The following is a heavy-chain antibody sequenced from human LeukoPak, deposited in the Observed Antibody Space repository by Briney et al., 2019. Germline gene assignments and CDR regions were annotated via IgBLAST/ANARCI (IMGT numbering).Heavy chain of an antibody. V-gene: IGHV3-23*01. Sequence: GGSLRLSCAASGFTFDDYAMHWVRQAPGKGLEWVSAISGSGGSTYYADSVKGRFTISRDNSKNTLYLQMNSLRAEDTAVYYCAKDRGYSGYDYYDAFDIWGQGTMVTVSS. CDR1: GFTFDDYA. J-gene: IGHJ3*02. D-gene: IGHD5-12*01. CDR3: AKDRGYSGYDYYDAFDI. CDR2: ISGSGGST.